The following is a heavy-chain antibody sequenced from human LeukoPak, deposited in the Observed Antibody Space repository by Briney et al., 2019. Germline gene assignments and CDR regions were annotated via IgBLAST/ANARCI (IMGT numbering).Heavy chain of an antibody. D-gene: IGHD6-19*01. CDR1: GGSISSSSYY. CDR3: ARAVAGADY. CDR2: IYYSGNT. V-gene: IGHV4-39*01. J-gene: IGHJ4*02. Sequence: SETLSLTCTVSGGSISSSSYYWGWIRQPPGKGLEWIGSIYYSGNTYYNPSLKSRVTISVDTSKNQFSLKLSSVTAADTAVYYCARAVAGADYWGQGTLVTVSS.